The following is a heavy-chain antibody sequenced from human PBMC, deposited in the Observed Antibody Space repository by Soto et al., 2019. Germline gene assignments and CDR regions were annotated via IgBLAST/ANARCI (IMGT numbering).Heavy chain of an antibody. J-gene: IGHJ4*02. CDR2: ISYDGSNK. V-gene: IGHV3-30*18. CDR1: GFTFSSYG. Sequence: GGSLRLSCAASGFTFSSYGMHWVRQAPGKGLEWVAVISYDGSNKYYADSVKGRFTISRDNSKNTLYLQMNSLRAEDTAVYYCAKDPSRWQWLVPMYYFDYWGQGTLVTVSS. D-gene: IGHD6-19*01. CDR3: AKDPSRWQWLVPMYYFDY.